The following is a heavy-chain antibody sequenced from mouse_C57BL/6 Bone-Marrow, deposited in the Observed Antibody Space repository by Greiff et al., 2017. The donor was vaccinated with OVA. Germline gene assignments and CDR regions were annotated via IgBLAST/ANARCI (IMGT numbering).Heavy chain of an antibody. CDR3: ARVTPFAY. CDR1: GYSITSGYY. D-gene: IGHD1-1*01. J-gene: IGHJ3*01. Sequence: VQLQQSGPGLVKPSQSLSLTCSVTGYSITSGYYWNWIRQFPGNKLEWMGYISYDGSNNYNPSLKNRISITRDTSKNQFFLKLNSVTTEDTATYYCARVTPFAYWGQGTLVTVSA. CDR2: ISYDGSN. V-gene: IGHV3-6*01.